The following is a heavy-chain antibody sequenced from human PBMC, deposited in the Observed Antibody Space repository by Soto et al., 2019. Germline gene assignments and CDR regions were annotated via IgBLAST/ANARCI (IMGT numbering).Heavy chain of an antibody. CDR3: ARDPLPNCGSNYYGMHV. CDR1: GFTFSSYG. V-gene: IGHV3-33*01. J-gene: IGHJ6*02. Sequence: PGGSLRLSCAASGFTFSSYGMHWVRQAPGKGLEWVAVIWYDGSNKYYADSVKGRFTISRDNSKNTLYLQMNSLRAEDTAVYYCARDPLPNCGSNYYGMHVWGQGTTVTVS. CDR2: IWYDGSNK. D-gene: IGHD7-27*01.